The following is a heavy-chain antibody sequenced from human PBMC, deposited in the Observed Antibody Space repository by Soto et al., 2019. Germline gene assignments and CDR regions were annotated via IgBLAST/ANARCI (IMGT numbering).Heavy chain of an antibody. CDR2: ISGGGNSI. CDR1: GFSLDSYA. CDR3: AKELSSGYYYFDY. V-gene: IGHV3-33*05. D-gene: IGHD6-19*01. J-gene: IGHJ4*02. Sequence: GGSLRLSCAASGFSLDSYAMHWVRQAPGEGREWVAVISGGGNSIYYADSVKGRFTISRDNSKNTLYLQMNSLRVEDTAVYYCAKELSSGYYYFDYWGQGTLVTVSS.